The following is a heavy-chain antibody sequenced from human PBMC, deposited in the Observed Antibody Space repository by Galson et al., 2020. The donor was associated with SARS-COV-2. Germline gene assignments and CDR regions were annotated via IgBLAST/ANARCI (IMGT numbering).Heavy chain of an antibody. CDR1: GFTFDDYA. J-gene: IGHJ4*02. D-gene: IGHD5-12*01. Sequence: GGSLRLSCAASGFTFDDYAMHWVRQAPGKGLEWVSGISWNSGSIGYADSVKGRFTISRDNAKNSLYLQMNSLRAEDMALYYCAKDEGGGGDGYNYWVYFDYWGQGTLVTVSS. V-gene: IGHV3-9*03. CDR2: ISWNSGSI. CDR3: AKDEGGGGDGYNYWVYFDY.